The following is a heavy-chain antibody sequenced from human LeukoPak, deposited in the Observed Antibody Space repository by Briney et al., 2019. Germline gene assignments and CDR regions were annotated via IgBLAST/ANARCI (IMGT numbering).Heavy chain of an antibody. V-gene: IGHV3-9*01. D-gene: IGHD2-21*01. CDR3: AKGSAVIPKGYFDY. CDR1: GFTIDEYG. J-gene: IGHJ4*03. CDR2: ISWNSGSE. Sequence: PGGSLRLSCAASGFTIDEYGMHWVRQAPGKGLEWVSGISWNSGSEGYADSVKGRFTISRDNAKNSLYLQMNSLRAEDTALYYCAKGSAVIPKGYFDYWGQGTLVTVSS.